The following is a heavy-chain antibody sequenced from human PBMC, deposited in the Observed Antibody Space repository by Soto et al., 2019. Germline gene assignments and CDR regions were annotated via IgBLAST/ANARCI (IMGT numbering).Heavy chain of an antibody. D-gene: IGHD3-9*01. CDR3: ARHSGLDYDILTGYRSWVGAFAI. Sequence: GSLRLSCAASRFTFSNFYMSWVRQAPGKGLEWVANINQDGRERFYVDSVRGRFTISRDNTKNSLYLQMNRLRAEDTAVYSCARHSGLDYDILTGYRSWVGAFAISGQGTVVPVS. V-gene: IGHV3-7*01. J-gene: IGHJ3*02. CDR1: RFTFSNFY. CDR2: INQDGRER.